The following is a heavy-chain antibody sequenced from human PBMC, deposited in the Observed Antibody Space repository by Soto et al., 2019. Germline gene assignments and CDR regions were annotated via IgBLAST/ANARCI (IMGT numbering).Heavy chain of an antibody. D-gene: IGHD2-21*02. CDR3: AKYCGGDCYPFSYGMDV. V-gene: IGHV4-34*01. Sequence: SETLSLTCAVYGGSFSGYYWSWIRQPPGKGLEWIGEINHSGSTNYNPSLKSRVTISVDTSKNQFSLKLSSVTAADTAVYYCAKYCGGDCYPFSYGMDVWGQGTTVTV. CDR2: INHSGST. CDR1: GGSFSGYY. J-gene: IGHJ6*02.